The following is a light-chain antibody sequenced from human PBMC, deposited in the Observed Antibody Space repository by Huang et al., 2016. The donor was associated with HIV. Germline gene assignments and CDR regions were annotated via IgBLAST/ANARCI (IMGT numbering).Light chain of an antibody. J-gene: IGKJ5*01. CDR2: GAA. CDR3: QQYNNWPSIT. Sequence: EIVMTQSPATLSVSPGESATLSCRASQRVTSLAWYQQKPGQTPRLLIYGAAPRAPGIPARFSGSGSGTDVTLTISSLQSEEFAVYYCQQYNNWPSITFGQGTRLEIK. CDR1: QRVTS. V-gene: IGKV3-15*01.